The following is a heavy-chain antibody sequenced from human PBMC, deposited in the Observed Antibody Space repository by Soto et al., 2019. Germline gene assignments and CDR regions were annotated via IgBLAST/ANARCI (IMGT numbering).Heavy chain of an antibody. D-gene: IGHD3-10*01. V-gene: IGHV1-69*01. CDR2: IIPIFGTA. CDR3: AGLILEYYYGSGSYYNGYFDY. CDR1: GGTFSSYA. Sequence: QVQLVQSGAEVKKPGSSVKVSCKASGGTFSSYAISWVRQAPGQGLEWMRGIIPIFGTANYAQKFQGRVTITADEFTSTAYMELSSLRSEDKAVYYCAGLILEYYYGSGSYYNGYFDYWGQGTLVTVSS. J-gene: IGHJ4*02.